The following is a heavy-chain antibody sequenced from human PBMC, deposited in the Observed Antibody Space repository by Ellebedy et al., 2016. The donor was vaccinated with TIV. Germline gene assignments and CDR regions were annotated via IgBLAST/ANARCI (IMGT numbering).Heavy chain of an antibody. J-gene: IGHJ3*02. CDR3: AREYSGSYSRAFDI. D-gene: IGHD1-26*01. CDR1: GFTFSSYA. Sequence: GESLKISXSASGFTFSSYAMHWVRQASGKGLEWVAVISYDGSNKYYADSVKGRFTISRDNSKNTLYLQMNSLRAEDTALYYCAREYSGSYSRAFDIWGQGTMVTVSS. CDR2: ISYDGSNK. V-gene: IGHV3-30-3*01.